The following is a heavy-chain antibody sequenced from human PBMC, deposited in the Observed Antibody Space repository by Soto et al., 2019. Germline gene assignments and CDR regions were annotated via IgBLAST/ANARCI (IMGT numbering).Heavy chain of an antibody. V-gene: IGHV4-4*07. CDR1: GSSISSYY. Sequence: ASETLSLTCTVPGSSISSYYWSWLRLPAGKGLEWIGRIYPSGSTNYNPSLKSRVTMSVDTSKNQFSLKLSAVTAADTAVYYCARACSSNSCYDVFDYWGQGTLVTVS. CDR2: IYPSGST. J-gene: IGHJ4*02. D-gene: IGHD2-2*01. CDR3: ARACSSNSCYDVFDY.